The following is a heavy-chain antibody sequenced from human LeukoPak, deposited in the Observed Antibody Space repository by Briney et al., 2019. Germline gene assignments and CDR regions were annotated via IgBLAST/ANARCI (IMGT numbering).Heavy chain of an antibody. CDR1: RFTFSSYE. CDR3: ARGTFYFDY. Sequence: PGGSLRLSCAASRFTFSSYEMNWVRQAPGQGLEWVSYIGGSGSPIYYADSVKGRFTISRDNAKNSLYLQMNSLRADDTAVYYCARGTFYFDYWGQGTLVTVSS. V-gene: IGHV3-48*03. J-gene: IGHJ4*02. D-gene: IGHD2/OR15-2a*01. CDR2: IGGSGSPI.